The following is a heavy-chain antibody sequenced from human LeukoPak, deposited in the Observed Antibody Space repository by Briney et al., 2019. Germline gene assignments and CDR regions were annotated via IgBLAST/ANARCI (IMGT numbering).Heavy chain of an antibody. D-gene: IGHD5-12*01. CDR3: AKDKEYSGFGPILSGYYYGMDV. V-gene: IGHV3-43D*04. Sequence: GGSLRLSCAASGFTFDDYAMHWVRQAPGKGLEWVSLISWVGGSTYYADSVKGRFTISRDNSRHTLYLQMNSLGAEDTALYYCAKDKEYSGFGPILSGYYYGMDVWGKGTTVTVSS. CDR2: ISWVGGST. J-gene: IGHJ6*04. CDR1: GFTFDDYA.